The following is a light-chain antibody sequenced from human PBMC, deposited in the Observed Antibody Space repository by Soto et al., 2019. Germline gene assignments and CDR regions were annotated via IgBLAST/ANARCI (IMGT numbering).Light chain of an antibody. V-gene: IGLV1-47*01. CDR2: RE. CDR1: NSNIGPYY. Sequence: QSVLTQPPSVSGAPGQSVTISCFGSNSNIGPYYVYWYRVLPGTSPRLVLSREKRPSGVPDRFSGSKSANSATLAISGLRVDDDGDYFCAAWDDTAHAYVFGGGTKLTVL. CDR3: AAWDDTAHAYV. J-gene: IGLJ2*01.